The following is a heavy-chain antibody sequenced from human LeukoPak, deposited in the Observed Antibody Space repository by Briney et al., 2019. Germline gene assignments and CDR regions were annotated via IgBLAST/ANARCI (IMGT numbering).Heavy chain of an antibody. V-gene: IGHV3-66*01. CDR1: GFTVSTNY. Sequence: GGSLRLSCAASGFTVSTNYMSWVRQAPGEGLEWVSVIYGGGSTYYADSVKGRFTISRDNSKNTLYLQMNSLRAEDTAVYYCARDLLATFSFDSWGQGTLVTVSS. CDR3: ARDLLATFSFDS. CDR2: IYGGGST. J-gene: IGHJ4*02. D-gene: IGHD2-21*01.